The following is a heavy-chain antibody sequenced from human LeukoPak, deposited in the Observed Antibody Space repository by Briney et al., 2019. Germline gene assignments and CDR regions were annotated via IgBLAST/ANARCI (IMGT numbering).Heavy chain of an antibody. D-gene: IGHD4-17*01. CDR3: AGHRGPTGPSC. V-gene: IGHV3-30*03. CDR1: GFTFSSYG. CDR2: ISYDGSNK. Sequence: GGSLRLSCAASGFTFSSYGMHWVRQAPGKGLEWVAVISYDGSNKYYADSVKGRFTISRDNSKNTLYLQMNSLRAEDTAVYYCAGHRGPTGPSCWGQGTLVTVSS. J-gene: IGHJ4*02.